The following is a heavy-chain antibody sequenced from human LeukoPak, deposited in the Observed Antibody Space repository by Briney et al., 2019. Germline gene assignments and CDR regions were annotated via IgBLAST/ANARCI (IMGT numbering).Heavy chain of an antibody. CDR3: ARTVSSSWGFFDS. J-gene: IGHJ4*02. V-gene: IGHV3-30*03. D-gene: IGHD6-6*01. Sequence: GCAVRLSCAASGFTLRTYGMHRVRQAPGKGLEWMSVVRDDGSTKYYADPVKRRFTISRDNSKSTLYLQMNSLRAEDTAVYFCARTVSSSWGFFDSWGQGTLVTVSS. CDR2: VRDDGSTK. CDR1: GFTLRTYG.